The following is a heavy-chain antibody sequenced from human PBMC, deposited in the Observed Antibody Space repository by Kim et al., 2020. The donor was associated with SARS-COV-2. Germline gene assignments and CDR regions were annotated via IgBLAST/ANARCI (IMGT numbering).Heavy chain of an antibody. J-gene: IGHJ5*02. Sequence: SETLSLTCTVSGGSISSYYWSWIRQPPGKGLEWIGYIYYSGSTNYNPSLKSRVTISVDTSKNQFSLKLSSVTAADTAVYYCARDRSYEGSNWFDPWGQG. D-gene: IGHD5-12*01. CDR2: IYYSGST. V-gene: IGHV4-59*13. CDR3: ARDRSYEGSNWFDP. CDR1: GGSISSYY.